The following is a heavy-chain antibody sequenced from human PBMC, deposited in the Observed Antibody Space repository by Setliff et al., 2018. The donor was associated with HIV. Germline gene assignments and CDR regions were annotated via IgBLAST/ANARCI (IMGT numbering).Heavy chain of an antibody. Sequence: ASVKVSCKASGFTFTTYDINWVRQSTGQGLEWMGWINPNSGDTGYAQKFQGRVTMTRNTSISTAYMELSSLRSEDTAVYYCARGRGVLLWFGESANVFDICGQGTMVTVSS. D-gene: IGHD3-10*01. CDR1: GFTFTTYD. V-gene: IGHV1-8*02. CDR3: ARGRGVLLWFGESANVFDI. CDR2: INPNSGDT. J-gene: IGHJ3*02.